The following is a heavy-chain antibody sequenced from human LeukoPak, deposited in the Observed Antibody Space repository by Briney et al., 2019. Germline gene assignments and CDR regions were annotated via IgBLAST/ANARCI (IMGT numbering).Heavy chain of an antibody. CDR2: IYNSGST. D-gene: IGHD6-13*01. V-gene: IGHV4-30-4*01. J-gene: IGHJ4*02. CDR1: GGSISSGDYY. Sequence: SQTLSLTCTVPGGSISSGDYYWSWTRQPPGKGLEWVGFIYNSGSTYYNPSLKSRVTISPDTSKNQFSLKLSSVTAADTAVYYCARLHSIYSSSPYYFDYWGQGTLVTVSS. CDR3: ARLHSIYSSSPYYFDY.